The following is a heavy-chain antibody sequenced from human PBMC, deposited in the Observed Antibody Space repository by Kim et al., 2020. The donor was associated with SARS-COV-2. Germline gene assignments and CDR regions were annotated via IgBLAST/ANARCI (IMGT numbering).Heavy chain of an antibody. V-gene: IGHV4-34*01. CDR1: YS. J-gene: IGHJ5*02. D-gene: IGHD3-3*01. CDR2: INHSGST. CDR3: ARGVRITIFGVVQKPYNWFDP. Sequence: YSWSWIRQPPGKGLEWIGKINHSGSTNYNPSLKSRVTISVDTSKNQFSLKLSSVTAADTAVYYCARGVRITIFGVVQKPYNWFDPWGQGTLAT.